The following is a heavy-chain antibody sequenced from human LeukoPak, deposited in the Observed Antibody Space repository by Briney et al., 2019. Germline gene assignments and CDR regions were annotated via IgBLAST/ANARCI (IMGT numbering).Heavy chain of an antibody. CDR1: GGSISSGDYY. D-gene: IGHD3-3*01. V-gene: IGHV4-30-4*01. Sequence: SQTLSLTCTVSGGSISSGDYYWSWIRQPPGKGLEWIGYIYYSGSTYYNPSLKSRVTISVDTSKNQCSLKLSSVTAADTDVYYCARGPNLRFLEWLPSYGMDVWGQGTTVTVSS. J-gene: IGHJ6*02. CDR2: IYYSGST. CDR3: ARGPNLRFLEWLPSYGMDV.